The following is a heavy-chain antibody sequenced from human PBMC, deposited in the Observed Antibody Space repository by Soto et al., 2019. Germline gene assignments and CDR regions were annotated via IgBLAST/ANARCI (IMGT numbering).Heavy chain of an antibody. D-gene: IGHD3-3*01. CDR1: GFTVSSNY. Sequence: GGSLRLSCAASGFTVSSNYMSWVRQAPGKGLEWVSVIYSGGSTYYADSVKGRFTISRNNSKNTLYLQMTSLRAEDTAVYYCASSITIFGVDPSFRNDAFDIWGQGTMVTVSS. J-gene: IGHJ3*02. V-gene: IGHV3-53*01. CDR2: IYSGGST. CDR3: ASSITIFGVDPSFRNDAFDI.